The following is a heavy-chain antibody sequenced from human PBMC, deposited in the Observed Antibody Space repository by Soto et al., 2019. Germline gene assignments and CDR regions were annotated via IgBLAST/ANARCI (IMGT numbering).Heavy chain of an antibody. V-gene: IGHV1-18*01. D-gene: IGHD3-3*01. CDR3: ARDGEITIFGVVMGGPNWFDP. CDR2: ISAYNGNT. Sequence: GASVKVSCKASGYTFTSYGISWVRQAPGQGLEWMGWISAYNGNTNYAQKLQGRVTMTTDTSTSTAYMELRSLRSDDTAVYYCARDGEITIFGVVMGGPNWFDPWGQGTLVTV. CDR1: GYTFTSYG. J-gene: IGHJ5*02.